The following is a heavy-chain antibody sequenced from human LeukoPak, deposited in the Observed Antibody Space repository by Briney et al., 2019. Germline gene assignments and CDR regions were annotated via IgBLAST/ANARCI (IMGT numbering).Heavy chain of an antibody. CDR2: IYHGGST. CDR3: ARGQWLPVFDF. CDR1: GGFNTHYY. J-gene: IGHJ4*02. V-gene: IGHV4-59*01. Sequence: SSETLSLTCSVSGGFNTHYYWSWIRQPPGKGLEWIGYIYHGGSTNYNPSLKSRVTISVDTSKNHFSLKLNSVTAADTAVYYCARGQWLPVFDFWGQGTLVTVSS. D-gene: IGHD3-22*01.